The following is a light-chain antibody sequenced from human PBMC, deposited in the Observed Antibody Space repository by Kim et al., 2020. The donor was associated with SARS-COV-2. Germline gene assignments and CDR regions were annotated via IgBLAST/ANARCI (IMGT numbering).Light chain of an antibody. V-gene: IGLV1-47*01. CDR2: RNN. CDR3: ATWDDSLSGRV. CDR1: TSSIGNNY. Sequence: QSVLTQPPSASGTPGQRVTISCSGSTSSIGNNYVYWYQQLPGTAPKLLIYRNNQRPSGVPDRFSGSKSGTSASLAISALRSEDEADYHCATWDDSLSGRVFGGGTKLTVL. J-gene: IGLJ2*01.